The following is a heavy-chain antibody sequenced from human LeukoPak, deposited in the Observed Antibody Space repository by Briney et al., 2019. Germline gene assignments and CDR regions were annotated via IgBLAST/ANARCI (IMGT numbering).Heavy chain of an antibody. CDR3: ARVPYQYNWNDGYYYYMDV. D-gene: IGHD1-1*01. V-gene: IGHV4-34*01. CDR2: INHSGST. J-gene: IGHJ6*03. CDR1: GGSFSGYY. Sequence: SETLSLTCAVYGGSFSGYYWSWIRQPPGKGLEWIGEINHSGSTNYNPSLKRRVTISVDTSKNQFSLKLSSVTAADTAVYYCARVPYQYNWNDGYYYYMDVWGKGTTVTVSS.